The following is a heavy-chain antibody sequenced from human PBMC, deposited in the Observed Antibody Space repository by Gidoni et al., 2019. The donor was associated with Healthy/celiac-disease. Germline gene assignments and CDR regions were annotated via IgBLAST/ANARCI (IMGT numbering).Heavy chain of an antibody. CDR3: ARDGQDYYDSSGYYYGSGDDAFDI. CDR1: GGTFRSYA. D-gene: IGHD3-22*01. V-gene: IGHV1-69*01. Sequence: QVQLVQSGAGVKKPGSSVKVSCTASGGTFRSYAIRWVRHAPGQGLEWMGGIIPIFGTANYAQKFQGRVTITADESTSTAYMELSSLRSEDTAVYYCARDGQDYYDSSGYYYGSGDDAFDIWGQGTMVTVSS. J-gene: IGHJ3*02. CDR2: IIPIFGTA.